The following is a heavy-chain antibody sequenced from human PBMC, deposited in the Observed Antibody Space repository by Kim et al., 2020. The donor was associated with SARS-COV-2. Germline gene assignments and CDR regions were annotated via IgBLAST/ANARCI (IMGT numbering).Heavy chain of an antibody. CDR2: IYYSGST. J-gene: IGHJ4*02. CDR1: GGSISSGGYY. V-gene: IGHV4-31*03. Sequence: SETLSLTCTVSGGSISSGGYYWSWIRQHPGKGLEWIGYIYYSGSTYYNPSLKSRVTISVDTSKNQFSLKLSSVTAADTAVYYCARLGYGSGSTTISGGRGQGTLVTVSS. CDR3: ARLGYGSGSTTISGG. D-gene: IGHD3-10*01.